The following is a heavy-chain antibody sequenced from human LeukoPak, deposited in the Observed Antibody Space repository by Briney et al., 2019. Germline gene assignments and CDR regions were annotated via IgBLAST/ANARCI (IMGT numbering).Heavy chain of an antibody. V-gene: IGHV4-59*01. CDR2: IYYSGST. J-gene: IGHJ5*02. Sequence: SETLSLTYTVSGGSISSYYWSWIRQPPGKGLEWIGYIYYSGSTNYNPSLKSRVTISVDTSKNQFSLKLSSVTAADTAVYYCARGRSEQLWLNSDWFDPWGQGTLVTVSS. CDR1: GGSISSYY. D-gene: IGHD5-18*01. CDR3: ARGRSEQLWLNSDWFDP.